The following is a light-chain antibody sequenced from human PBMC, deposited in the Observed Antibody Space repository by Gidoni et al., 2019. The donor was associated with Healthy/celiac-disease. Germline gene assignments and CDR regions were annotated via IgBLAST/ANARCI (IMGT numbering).Light chain of an antibody. Sequence: EIVLTHSLVTLSLSPGERATLSCRAIQSVSSSYLAWYQQKPGQAPRLLIYGASSRATGIPDMFSGSGCGTDVTLTISRMESEEFEVYYCQQYGSKPIIFTFGPGTKVDIK. CDR3: QQYGSKPIIFT. CDR2: GAS. J-gene: IGKJ3*01. V-gene: IGKV3-20*01. CDR1: QSVSSSY.